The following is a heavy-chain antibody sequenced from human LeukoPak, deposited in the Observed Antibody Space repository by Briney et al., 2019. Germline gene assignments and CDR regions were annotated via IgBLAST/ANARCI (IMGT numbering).Heavy chain of an antibody. CDR3: ARSDLATITAGPFEY. CDR1: GYTFSTYG. D-gene: IGHD5-12*01. Sequence: ASVKVSCKASGYTFSTYGITWVRQARGQGLEWMGWISGHQGNAKYAQNFQGRVTMTIDTSTSTAYMDLRSLRSDDTAIYFCARSDLATITAGPFEYWGQGTLVAVSS. J-gene: IGHJ4*02. V-gene: IGHV1-18*01. CDR2: ISGHQGNA.